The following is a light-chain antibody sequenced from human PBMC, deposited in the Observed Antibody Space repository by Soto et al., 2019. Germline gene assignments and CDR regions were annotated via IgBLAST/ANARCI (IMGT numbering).Light chain of an antibody. CDR3: QQYGRSAVYT. V-gene: IGKV3-20*01. Sequence: EMVLTQSPGTLYLSPGARATLSCRASQSVSSSYLAWYQQKPGQAPRLLIYGASSRATGIPDRCSGSGSGTDFTLTIRRLEPEDVAVYYCQQYGRSAVYTFGGGTKLEIK. J-gene: IGKJ2*01. CDR1: QSVSSSY. CDR2: GAS.